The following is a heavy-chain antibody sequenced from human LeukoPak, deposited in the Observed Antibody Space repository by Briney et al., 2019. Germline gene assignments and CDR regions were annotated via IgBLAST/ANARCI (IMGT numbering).Heavy chain of an antibody. V-gene: IGHV4-61*03. J-gene: IGHJ4*02. CDR3: ARGYYEPFQS. CDR1: GVSIRTSTYY. D-gene: IGHD3-22*01. Sequence: PSGTLSLTCNVSGVSIRTSTYYWNWIQQSPGKGLEWIGCVSDSGTTKYNPSLKSRVTISVDTSKNHFSLILMSVTAADTAVYYCARGYYEPFQSWGQGTLVTVSS. CDR2: VSDSGTT.